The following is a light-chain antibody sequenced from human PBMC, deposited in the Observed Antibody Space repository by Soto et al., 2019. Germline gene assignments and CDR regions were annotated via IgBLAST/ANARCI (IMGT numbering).Light chain of an antibody. CDR2: EVS. J-gene: IGLJ2*01. V-gene: IGLV2-23*02. Sequence: QSALTQPASVSGSPGQSITISCTGTSADVGSYNLVSWYQQHPGKAPKVMIYEVSKRPSGISNRFSGSKSGNTASLPISGLQAEDEADYYCCSYVGTTTFVIFGGGTKLTVL. CDR1: SADVGSYNL. CDR3: CSYVGTTTFVI.